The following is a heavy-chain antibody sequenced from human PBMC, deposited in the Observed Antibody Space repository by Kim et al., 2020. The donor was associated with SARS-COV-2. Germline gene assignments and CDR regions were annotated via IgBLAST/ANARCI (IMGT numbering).Heavy chain of an antibody. CDR3: ARSPATRAKGAFDI. J-gene: IGHJ3*02. Sequence: AVSVKSRITITHDTTKNQSALQLNAMTPEDTAVYYCARSPATRAKGAFDIWGQGTMVTVSS. D-gene: IGHD2-2*01. V-gene: IGHV6-1*01.